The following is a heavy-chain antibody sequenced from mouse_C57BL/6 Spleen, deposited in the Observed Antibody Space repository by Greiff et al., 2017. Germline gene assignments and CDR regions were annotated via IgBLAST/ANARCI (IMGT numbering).Heavy chain of an antibody. V-gene: IGHV1-47*01. CDR2: FHPYNDDT. CDR1: GYTFTTYP. J-gene: IGHJ2*01. Sequence: QVHVKQSGAELVKPGASVKMSCKASGYTFTTYPIEWMKQNHGKSLEWIGNFHPYNDDTKYNEKFKGKATLTVEKSSSTVYLELSRLTSDDSAVYYCARGGTYSNYFYYFDYWGQGTTLTVSS. D-gene: IGHD2-5*01. CDR3: ARGGTYSNYFYYFDY.